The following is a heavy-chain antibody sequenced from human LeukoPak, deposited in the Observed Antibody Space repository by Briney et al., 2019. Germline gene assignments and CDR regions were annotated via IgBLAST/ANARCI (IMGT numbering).Heavy chain of an antibody. Sequence: KPSETLSLTCAVYGGSFSGYYWSWIRQPPGKGLEWIGEINHSGSTNYNPSLKSRVTISVDTSKNQFSLKLSSVTAADTAVYYCARSTRGSYLYWGQGTLVTVSS. CDR3: ARSTRGSYLY. CDR1: GGSFSGYY. V-gene: IGHV4-34*01. J-gene: IGHJ4*02. CDR2: INHSGST. D-gene: IGHD1-26*01.